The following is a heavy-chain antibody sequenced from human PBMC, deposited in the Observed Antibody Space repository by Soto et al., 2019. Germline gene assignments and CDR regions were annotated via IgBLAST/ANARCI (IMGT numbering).Heavy chain of an antibody. Sequence: PGGSLRLSCAASGLTFSSYAMSWVRQAPGKGLEWVTAISGSGGSTYYADYVKGRFNISRDNSKNTLYLQMNSLRAEDTAVYYCAKELAGQQLVFFDYWGQGTLVTVSS. CDR3: AKELAGQQLVFFDY. V-gene: IGHV3-23*01. J-gene: IGHJ4*02. D-gene: IGHD6-13*01. CDR2: ISGSGGST. CDR1: GLTFSSYA.